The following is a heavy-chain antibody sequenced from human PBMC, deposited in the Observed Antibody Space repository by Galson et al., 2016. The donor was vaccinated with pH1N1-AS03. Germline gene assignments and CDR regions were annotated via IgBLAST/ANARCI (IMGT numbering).Heavy chain of an antibody. J-gene: IGHJ6*02. D-gene: IGHD1-14*01. Sequence: PALVKPTQTLTLTCTFSGFSLTSSGVGVGWIRQPPGKAPEWLALIYWDDVKVYSPSLKSRLTITKDTSKNLVVLIVTDVDPVDSATYYCAHRLSRMHGLGVRGHGTTVTVSS. CDR1: GFSLTSSGVG. CDR2: IYWDDVK. CDR3: AHRLSRMHGLGV. V-gene: IGHV2-5*02.